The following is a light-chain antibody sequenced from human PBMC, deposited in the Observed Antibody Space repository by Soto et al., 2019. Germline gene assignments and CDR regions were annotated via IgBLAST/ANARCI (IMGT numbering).Light chain of an antibody. Sequence: DIQMTQSPSTLSASVGDRVTITCRASQTISTWLAWYQQKPGTAPKLLISEASSLESGVPSRFSGSGSGTGFTLTISSLQPDDLATYYCQQYNSYSPWTFGQGTKVELK. J-gene: IGKJ1*01. V-gene: IGKV1-5*03. CDR1: QTISTW. CDR2: EAS. CDR3: QQYNSYSPWT.